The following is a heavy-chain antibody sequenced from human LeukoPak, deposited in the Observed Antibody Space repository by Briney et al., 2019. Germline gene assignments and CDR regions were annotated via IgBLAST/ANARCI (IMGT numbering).Heavy chain of an antibody. CDR1: GFTFSSYE. CDR3: ARDPPGSITYYYGMDV. CDR2: ISSSGSTI. V-gene: IGHV3-48*03. J-gene: IGHJ6*02. Sequence: QTGGSLRLSCAASGFTFSSYEMNWVRQAPGKGLEWVSYISSSGSTIYYADSVKGRFTISRDNAKNSLYLQMNSLRAEDTAVYYCARDPPGSITYYYGMDVWGQGTTVTVSS. D-gene: IGHD2-2*01.